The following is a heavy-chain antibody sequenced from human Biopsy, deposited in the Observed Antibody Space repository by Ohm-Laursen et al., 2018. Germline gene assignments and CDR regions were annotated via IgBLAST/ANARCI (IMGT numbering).Heavy chain of an antibody. D-gene: IGHD3-9*01. CDR1: GYTFAGYY. CDR2: NIPILGTG. CDR3: ATKLTGYFHH. V-gene: IGHV1-69*06. J-gene: IGHJ1*01. Sequence: SVKVSCNASGYTFAGYYLHWVRRAPGHGLEWLGENIPILGTGNYAQKFQDRVTVAADTSTSTATMELRSLRSDDTAVYYCATKLTGYFHHWGQGTLVIVSS.